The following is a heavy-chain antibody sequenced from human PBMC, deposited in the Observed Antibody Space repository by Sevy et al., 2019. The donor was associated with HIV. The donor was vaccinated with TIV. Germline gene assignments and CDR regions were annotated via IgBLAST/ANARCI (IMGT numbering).Heavy chain of an antibody. V-gene: IGHV3-15*01. CDR1: GFTFSNAW. J-gene: IGHJ6*02. CDR2: IKSKTDGGTT. CDR3: TTGIYCSSTSCYVSFFSYGMDV. D-gene: IGHD2-2*01. Sequence: GGSLRLSCAASGFTFSNAWMSWVRQAPGKGLEWVGRIKSKTDGGTTDYAAPVKGRFTISRDDSKNTLYLQMNGLKTEDTAVYYCTTGIYCSSTSCYVSFFSYGMDVWGQGTTVTVSS.